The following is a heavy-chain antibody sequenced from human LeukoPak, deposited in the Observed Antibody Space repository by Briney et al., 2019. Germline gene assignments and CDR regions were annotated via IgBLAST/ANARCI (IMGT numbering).Heavy chain of an antibody. J-gene: IGHJ4*02. V-gene: IGHV1-69*06. D-gene: IGHD5-18*01. CDR2: IIPIFGTA. Sequence: SVKVSCKASGGTFSSYAISWVRQAPGQGLEWMAGIIPIFGTANYAQKFQGRVTITADKSTSTAYMELSSLRSEDTAVYYCARGIQLWTYDGIRPYYFDYWGQGTLVTVSS. CDR1: GGTFSSYA. CDR3: ARGIQLWTYDGIRPYYFDY.